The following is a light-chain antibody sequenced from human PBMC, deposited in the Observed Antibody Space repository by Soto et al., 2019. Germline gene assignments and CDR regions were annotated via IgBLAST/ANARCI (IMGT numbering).Light chain of an antibody. Sequence: DIQMTQSPSTLSASVGDRVTITCRASQSISTWLAWYQQKPGKAPKLLIYKASSLASGVPSRFSGSGSGTEFTLTISSLHPDDFATYYCQQYNSYPYTFGQGTKLEIK. CDR3: QQYNSYPYT. CDR2: KAS. J-gene: IGKJ2*01. CDR1: QSISTW. V-gene: IGKV1-5*03.